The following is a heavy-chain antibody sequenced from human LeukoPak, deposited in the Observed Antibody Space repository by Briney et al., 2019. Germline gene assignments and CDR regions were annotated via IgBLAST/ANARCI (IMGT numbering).Heavy chain of an antibody. V-gene: IGHV3-9*01. CDR1: GFTFDDYA. CDR3: AKGSSSSWYSVSGY. Sequence: GRSLRLSCAASGFTFDDYAMHWVRQAPGKGLEWVSGISWNSGSIGYADSVKGRFTISRDNAKNSLYLQMNSLRAEDTALYYCAKGSSSSWYSVSGYWGQGTLVTVSS. J-gene: IGHJ4*02. CDR2: ISWNSGSI. D-gene: IGHD6-13*01.